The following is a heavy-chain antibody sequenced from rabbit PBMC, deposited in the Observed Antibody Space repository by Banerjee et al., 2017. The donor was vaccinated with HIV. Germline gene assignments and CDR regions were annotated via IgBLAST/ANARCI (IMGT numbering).Heavy chain of an antibody. Sequence: QSLEESGGDLVKPGASLTLTCTASGFSFSSYWMSWVRQAPGKGLEWIGWISSGAKSYYASWAKGRFTISKTSSTTVTLQMTSLTAADTATYFCARDDLSNFPDFNLWGQGTLVTVS. V-gene: IGHV1S40*01. J-gene: IGHJ4*01. CDR1: GFSFSSYW. CDR3: ARDDLSNFPDFNL. CDR2: ISSGAKS. D-gene: IGHD3-1*01.